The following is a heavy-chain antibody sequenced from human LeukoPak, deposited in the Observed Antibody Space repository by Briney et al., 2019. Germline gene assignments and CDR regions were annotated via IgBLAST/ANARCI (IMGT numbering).Heavy chain of an antibody. Sequence: ASVKVSCKASGYTFTGYYMHWVRQAPGQGLEWMGWINPNSGGTNYAQKFQGRVTMTSHTSISTAYMELSRLRSDDTAVYYCARDIAAAVYYYYMDVWGKGTTVTVSS. CDR3: ARDIAAAVYYYYMDV. J-gene: IGHJ6*03. V-gene: IGHV1-2*02. CDR1: GYTFTGYY. CDR2: INPNSGGT. D-gene: IGHD6-13*01.